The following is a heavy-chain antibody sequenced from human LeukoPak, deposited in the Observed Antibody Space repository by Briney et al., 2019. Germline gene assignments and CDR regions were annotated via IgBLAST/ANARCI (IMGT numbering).Heavy chain of an antibody. V-gene: IGHV3-30*04. Sequence: GGSLRLSCAASGFTFSSYAMHWVRQAPGKGLEWVAVISYDGSNKYYADSVKGRFTISRDNSKNTLYLQMNSLRAEDTAVYYCARGMDGPGRYYMDVWGKGTTVTVSS. CDR1: GFTFSSYA. J-gene: IGHJ6*03. CDR3: ARGMDGPGRYYMDV. CDR2: ISYDGSNK. D-gene: IGHD2-8*01.